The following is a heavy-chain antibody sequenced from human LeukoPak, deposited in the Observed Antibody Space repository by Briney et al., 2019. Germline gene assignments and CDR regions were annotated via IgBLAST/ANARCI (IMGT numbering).Heavy chain of an antibody. CDR3: ARTSYCGGDCSFDY. D-gene: IGHD2-21*02. V-gene: IGHV3-53*01. CDR1: GFTVSSNY. Sequence: SGGSLRLSCAASGFTVSSNYMSWVRQAPGKGLEWVSVIYSGGSTYYADSVKGRFTISRDNSKNTLYLQMNSLRAEDTAVYYCARTSYCGGDCSFDYWGQGTLVTVSS. CDR2: IYSGGST. J-gene: IGHJ4*02.